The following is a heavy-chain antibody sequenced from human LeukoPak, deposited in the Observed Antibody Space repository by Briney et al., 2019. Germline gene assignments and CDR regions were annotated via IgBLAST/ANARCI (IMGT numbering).Heavy chain of an antibody. Sequence: GGSLRLSCAASGFTFSSYAMSRVRQAPGKGLEWVSAISGSGGSTYYADSVKGRFTISRDNSKNTLYLQMNSLRAEDTAVYYCAKGDYYGSGSYIDYWGQGTLVTVSS. D-gene: IGHD3-10*01. CDR3: AKGDYYGSGSYIDY. J-gene: IGHJ4*02. CDR1: GFTFSSYA. CDR2: ISGSGGST. V-gene: IGHV3-23*01.